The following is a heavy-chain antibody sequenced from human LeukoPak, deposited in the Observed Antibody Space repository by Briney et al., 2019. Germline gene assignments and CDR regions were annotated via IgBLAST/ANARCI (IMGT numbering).Heavy chain of an antibody. CDR2: IKSKANSYAA. V-gene: IGHV3-73*01. D-gene: IGHD4-17*01. CDR3: PRVTGDYAYYYYYGMDV. Sequence: SWGSPKFSCAASGFTFSGSAMHWVRQASGKGLEWVGRIKSKANSYAAAYAASVKGRFTISRDDSKNTAYLQMNSLKTEDTAVYYCPRVTGDYAYYYYYGMDVWGKGTTVTVSS. J-gene: IGHJ6*04. CDR1: GFTFSGSA.